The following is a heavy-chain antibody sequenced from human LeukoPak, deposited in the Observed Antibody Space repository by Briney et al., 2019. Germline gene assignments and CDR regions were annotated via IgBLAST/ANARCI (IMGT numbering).Heavy chain of an antibody. CDR2: ISYDGSNK. D-gene: IGHD6-6*01. V-gene: IGHV3-30*18. CDR3: AKGADEYSVDY. Sequence: GGSLRLSCAASGFTFSSYGMHWVRQAPGKGLEWVAVISYDGSNKYYAYSVKGRFTISRDNSKNTLYLQMNSLRAEDTAVYYCAKGADEYSVDYWGQGTLVTVSS. CDR1: GFTFSSYG. J-gene: IGHJ4*02.